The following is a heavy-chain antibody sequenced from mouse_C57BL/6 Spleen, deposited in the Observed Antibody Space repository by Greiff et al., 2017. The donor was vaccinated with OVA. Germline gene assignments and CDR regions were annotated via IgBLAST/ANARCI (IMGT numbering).Heavy chain of an antibody. CDR1: GYTFTSYW. CDR2: IYPGSGST. V-gene: IGHV1-55*01. Sequence: QVQLQQPGAELVKPGASVKMSCKASGYTFTSYWITWEKQRPGQGLEWIGDIYPGSGSTNYNEKFKSKATLTVDTSSSTAYMQLSSLTSEDSAVYYCARRPYGSSYYFDYWGQGTTLTVSS. J-gene: IGHJ2*01. D-gene: IGHD1-1*01. CDR3: ARRPYGSSYYFDY.